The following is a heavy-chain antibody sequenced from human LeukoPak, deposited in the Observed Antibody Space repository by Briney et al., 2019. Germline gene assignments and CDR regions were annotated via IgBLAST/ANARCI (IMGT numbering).Heavy chain of an antibody. J-gene: IGHJ6*03. V-gene: IGHV3-43D*03. CDR3: AKGGSVYYYYMDV. CDR2: INWDGGST. CDR1: GFTFDDYA. Sequence: GGSLRLSCAASGFTFDDYAMHWVRQPPGKGLEWVSLINWDGGSTYYADSVKGRFTISRDNSKKSLYLQMNSLRAEDTALYYCAKGGSVYYYYMDVWGKGTTVTVSS.